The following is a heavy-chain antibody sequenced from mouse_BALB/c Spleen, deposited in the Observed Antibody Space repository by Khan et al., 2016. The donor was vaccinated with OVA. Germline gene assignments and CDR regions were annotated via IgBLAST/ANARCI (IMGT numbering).Heavy chain of an antibody. CDR3: WILH. CDR1: GFTFSNYG. V-gene: IGHV6-6*02. Sequence: EVQLVESGGGLVQPGGSMKLSCDASGFTFSNYGMNWVRQSPEKGLEWVAEIRLKSDDYVTHYAETVKGRFTISRDDSISSVYLEMNNLRAEYTGIYSCWILHWGQGTTLTVSS. J-gene: IGHJ2*01. CDR2: IRLKSDDYVT.